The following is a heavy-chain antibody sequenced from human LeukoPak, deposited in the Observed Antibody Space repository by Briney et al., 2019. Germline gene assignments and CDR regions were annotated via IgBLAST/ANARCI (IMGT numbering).Heavy chain of an antibody. J-gene: IGHJ4*02. V-gene: IGHV4-59*01. D-gene: IGHD1-26*01. CDR1: GGSISSYY. CDR3: ARESGIHTPQYFDY. Sequence: SETLSLTCTVSGGSISSYYWSWIRQPPGKGLEWIGYIYYSGSTNYNPSLKSRVTISVDTSQNQFSLKLSSVTAADTDVYYCARESGIHTPQYFDYWGQGTLVTVSS. CDR2: IYYSGST.